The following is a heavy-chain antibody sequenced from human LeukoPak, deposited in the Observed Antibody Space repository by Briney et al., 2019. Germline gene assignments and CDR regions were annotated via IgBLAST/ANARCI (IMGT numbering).Heavy chain of an antibody. CDR3: VKGAYDYIEMGYFDS. V-gene: IGHV3-23*01. CDR2: VIGSSGST. Sequence: QTGGSLRLSCAASGFTSTNYAMNWVRQAPGKGLEWVSIVIGSSGSTDYADSVKGRFTLSRDNSKNMVFLQMDSLRPEDTAIYYCVKGAYDYIEMGYFDSWGQGTLVIVSS. CDR1: GFTSTNYA. J-gene: IGHJ4*02. D-gene: IGHD5-12*01.